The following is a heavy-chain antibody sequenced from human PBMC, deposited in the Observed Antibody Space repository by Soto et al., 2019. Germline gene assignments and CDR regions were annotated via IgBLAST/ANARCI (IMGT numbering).Heavy chain of an antibody. CDR3: ARGSSIAGLYYGMDV. V-gene: IGHV4-31*03. J-gene: IGHJ6*02. D-gene: IGHD6-6*01. CDR1: GVSISSGGYY. CDR2: NYYSGIT. Sequence: PSETLYLTCTVSGVSISSGGYYLTWIRQHPGKGLEWIGYNYYSGITYYNPSLKSRVTISLDTSKNQFSLKLSSVTAADTAVYYCARGSSIAGLYYGMDVWGQGTTVTVSS.